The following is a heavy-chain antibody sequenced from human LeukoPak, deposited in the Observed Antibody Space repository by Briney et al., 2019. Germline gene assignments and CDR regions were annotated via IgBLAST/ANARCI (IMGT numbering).Heavy chain of an antibody. V-gene: IGHV1-2*02. CDR2: INPNSGGT. D-gene: IGHD3-10*01. CDR3: ARVQWFGEDSQDY. J-gene: IGHJ4*02. Sequence: ASVKVSCKASGYTFTSYYMHWVRQAPGQGLEWMGWINPNSGGTNYAQKFQGRVTMTRDTSISTAYMELSRLRSDDTAVYYCARVQWFGEDSQDYWGQGTLVTVSS. CDR1: GYTFTSYY.